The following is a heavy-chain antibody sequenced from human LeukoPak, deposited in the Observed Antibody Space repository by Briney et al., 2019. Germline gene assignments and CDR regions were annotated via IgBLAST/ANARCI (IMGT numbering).Heavy chain of an antibody. D-gene: IGHD1-26*01. J-gene: IGHJ2*01. Sequence: GGSLRLSCAASGFTFSNYAMSWVRQAPGKGLEWVSTISGSGGTTYYADSVKGRFTISRDNSKNTLHLQMNTLRAEDTAMFYCVTSRRTGTYLEGSFDLWGRGTLATVSS. CDR3: VTSRRTGTYLEGSFDL. CDR1: GFTFSNYA. CDR2: ISGSGGTT. V-gene: IGHV3-23*01.